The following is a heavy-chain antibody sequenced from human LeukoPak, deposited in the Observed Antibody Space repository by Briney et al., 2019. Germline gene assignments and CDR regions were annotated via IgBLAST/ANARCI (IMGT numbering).Heavy chain of an antibody. CDR3: ARDPGVDYDILTGYYWGYFDY. Sequence: PSETLSLTCTVSGGSISGYYWGWIRQPAGKGLEWIGRIYTSGSTNYNPSLKSRVTMSVDTSKNQFSLKLSSVTAADTAVYYCARDPGVDYDILTGYYWGYFDYWGQGTLVTVSS. D-gene: IGHD3-9*01. V-gene: IGHV4-4*07. J-gene: IGHJ4*02. CDR2: IYTSGST. CDR1: GGSISGYY.